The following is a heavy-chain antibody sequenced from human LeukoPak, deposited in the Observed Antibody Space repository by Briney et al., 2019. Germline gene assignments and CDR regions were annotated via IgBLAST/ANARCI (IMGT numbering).Heavy chain of an antibody. D-gene: IGHD5-18*01. CDR3: AREEGTAMVSYFDC. V-gene: IGHV5-10-1*01. CDR1: GYSFTSYW. Sequence: GESLKISCKGSGYSFTSYWISWVRQVPGKGLEWMGRIDPSDSYTNYSPSFQGHVTISADKSISTAYLQWSSLKASDTAMYYCAREEGTAMVSYFDCWGQGTLVTVSS. CDR2: IDPSDSYT. J-gene: IGHJ4*02.